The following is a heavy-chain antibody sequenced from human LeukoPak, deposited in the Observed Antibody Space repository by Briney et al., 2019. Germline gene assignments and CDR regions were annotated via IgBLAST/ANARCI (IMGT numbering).Heavy chain of an antibody. D-gene: IGHD6-25*01. CDR1: GGSFSGYY. CDR2: INHSGST. V-gene: IGHV4-34*01. CDR3: ARISPRLNY. Sequence: SETLSLTCAVYGGSFSGYYWSWIRQPPGMGLEWIGEINHSGSTNYNPSLKSRVTISVDTSKNQFSLKLSSVTAADTAVYYCARISPRLNYWGQGTLVTVSS. J-gene: IGHJ4*02.